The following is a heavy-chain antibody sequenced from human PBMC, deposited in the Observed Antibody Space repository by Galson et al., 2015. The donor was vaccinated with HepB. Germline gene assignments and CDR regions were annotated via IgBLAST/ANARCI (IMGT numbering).Heavy chain of an antibody. CDR2: INPSGGST. Sequence: SVKVSCKASGYTFTSYYMHWVRQAPGQGLEWMGIINPSGGSTSYAQKFQGRVTMTRDTSTSTVYMELSSLRSEDTAVYYCARAPRGYCSGGSCAPGDYWGQGTLVTVSS. CDR1: GYTFTSYY. V-gene: IGHV1-46*03. D-gene: IGHD2-15*01. J-gene: IGHJ4*02. CDR3: ARAPRGYCSGGSCAPGDY.